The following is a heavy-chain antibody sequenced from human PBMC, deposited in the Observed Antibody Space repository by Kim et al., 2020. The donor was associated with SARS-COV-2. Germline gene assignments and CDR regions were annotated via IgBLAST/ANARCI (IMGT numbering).Heavy chain of an antibody. Sequence: SETLSLTCAVYGGSFSGYYWSWIRQPPGKGLEWIGEINHSGSTNYNPSLKSRVTISVDTSKNQFSLKLSSVTAADTAVYYCARGLTGPLYYYYYGVDVWGQGTTVTVSS. CDR2: INHSGST. CDR3: ARGLTGPLYYYYYGVDV. CDR1: GGSFSGYY. V-gene: IGHV4-34*01. D-gene: IGHD3-9*01. J-gene: IGHJ6*02.